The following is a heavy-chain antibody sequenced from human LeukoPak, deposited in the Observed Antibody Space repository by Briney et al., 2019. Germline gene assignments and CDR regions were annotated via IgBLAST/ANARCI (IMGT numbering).Heavy chain of an antibody. CDR2: IWYDGSNK. Sequence: GGSLRLSCAASGFTFSSYGMHWVRQAPGKGLEWVAVIWYDGSNKYYADSVKGRFTISRDNSKNTLYLQMNSLRAEDTAVYYCAKGTYYYDSSGYPGLDYWGQGTLVTVSS. J-gene: IGHJ4*02. D-gene: IGHD3-22*01. CDR3: AKGTYYYDSSGYPGLDY. V-gene: IGHV3-30*02. CDR1: GFTFSSYG.